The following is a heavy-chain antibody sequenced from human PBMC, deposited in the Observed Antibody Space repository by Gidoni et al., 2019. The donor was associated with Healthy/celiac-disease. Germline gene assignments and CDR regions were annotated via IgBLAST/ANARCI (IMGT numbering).Heavy chain of an antibody. CDR1: GFTFDDYA. J-gene: IGHJ6*02. D-gene: IGHD3-10*01. V-gene: IGHV3-9*01. CDR2: ISWNSGCI. Sequence: EVQLVESGGGLVQPGRSLRLSCAASGFTFDDYAMHWVRQAPGKGLGWVSGISWNSGCISYADSWEGRFHLSRDNAKDSLDLQMNSLRAGGTALYFCAKDIPPGYHGSGGGGYYGMDVWGQGTTVTVSS. CDR3: AKDIPPGYHGSGGGGYYGMDV.